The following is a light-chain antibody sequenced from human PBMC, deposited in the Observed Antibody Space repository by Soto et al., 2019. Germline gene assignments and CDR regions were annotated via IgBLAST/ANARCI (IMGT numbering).Light chain of an antibody. CDR1: SSDVGGYDY. V-gene: IGLV2-14*01. CDR3: SSYGGSNTKV. Sequence: ALTQPASGSGSPGQSITISCTGTSSDVGGYDYVSWYQQHPGKAPKLIIYAVDNRPSGVSNRFSGSKSGNTASLTVSGLQADDEADYYCSSYGGSNTKVFGSGTKVTVL. J-gene: IGLJ1*01. CDR2: AVD.